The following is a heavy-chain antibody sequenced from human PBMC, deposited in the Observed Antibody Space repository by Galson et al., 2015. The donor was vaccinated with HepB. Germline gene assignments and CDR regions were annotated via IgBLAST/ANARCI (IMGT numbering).Heavy chain of an antibody. CDR2: ISGSGGSA. D-gene: IGHD4-17*01. Sequence: SLRLSCAASGFTFSSYAMSWVRQAPGKGLEWVSAISGSGGSAYYADSVRGRFTISRDNAKNSLYLQMNSLRAEDTAVYYCARALYGEAMDVWGQGTTVTVSS. CDR1: GFTFSSYA. CDR3: ARALYGEAMDV. J-gene: IGHJ6*02. V-gene: IGHV3-23*01.